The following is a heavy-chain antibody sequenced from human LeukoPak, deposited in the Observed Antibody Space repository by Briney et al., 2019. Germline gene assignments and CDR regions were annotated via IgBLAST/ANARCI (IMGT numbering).Heavy chain of an antibody. CDR1: GGSISSSNW. CDR3: ARERYFDWGGGSNWFDP. Sequence: PSETLSLTCAVSGGSISSSNWWSWVRPPPGKGLEWIGEIYHSGSTNYNPSLKSRVTMSVDTSKNQFSLKLSSVTAADTAVYYCARERYFDWGGGSNWFDPWGQGTLVTVSS. D-gene: IGHD3-9*01. V-gene: IGHV4-4*02. J-gene: IGHJ5*02. CDR2: IYHSGST.